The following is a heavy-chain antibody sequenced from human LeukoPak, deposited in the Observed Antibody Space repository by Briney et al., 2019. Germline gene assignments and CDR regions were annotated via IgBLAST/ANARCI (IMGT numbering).Heavy chain of an antibody. Sequence: PSETPSLTCTVSGGSISSYYWSWIRQPPGKGLEWIGYIYYSGSTNYNPSLKSRVTISVDTSKNQFSLKLSSVTAADTAVYYCARSSVVPAAIDYWGQGTLVTVSS. V-gene: IGHV4-59*01. CDR2: IYYSGST. CDR3: ARSSVVPAAIDY. D-gene: IGHD2-2*01. J-gene: IGHJ4*02. CDR1: GGSISSYY.